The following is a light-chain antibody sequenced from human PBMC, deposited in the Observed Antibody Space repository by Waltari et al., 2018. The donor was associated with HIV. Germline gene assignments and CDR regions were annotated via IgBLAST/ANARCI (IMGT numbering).Light chain of an antibody. CDR1: QRVSSSY. Sequence: ETALTQSPATLSLLPGDRATRSCRASQRVSSSYLAWYQQKPGQAPRLLIYGASSRATGIPDRFSGSGSGTDFTLTISSLQPEDVATYYCQKYNSDPPWTFGQGTKVELK. CDR3: QKYNSDPPWT. J-gene: IGKJ1*01. V-gene: IGKV3-20*01. CDR2: GAS.